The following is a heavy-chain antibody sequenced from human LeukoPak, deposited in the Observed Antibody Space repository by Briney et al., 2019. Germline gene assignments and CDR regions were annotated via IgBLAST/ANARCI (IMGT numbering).Heavy chain of an antibody. D-gene: IGHD1-1*01. J-gene: IGHJ4*02. CDR3: ARRTTESYSDY. CDR2: IHYSGTT. Sequence: PSETLSLTCTVSGGSLSDGTYYWGWIRQPPGKWLEWIGTIHYSGTTHYNRSLKSRATPSVDTSKNQFSLRLSSVTAADAAVYYCARRTTESYSDYWGQGALVTVST. CDR1: GGSLSDGTYY. V-gene: IGHV4-39*01.